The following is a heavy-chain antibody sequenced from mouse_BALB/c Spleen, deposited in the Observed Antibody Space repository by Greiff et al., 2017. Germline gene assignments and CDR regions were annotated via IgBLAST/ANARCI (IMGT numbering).Heavy chain of an antibody. Sequence: VQLQQSGAELVRPGASVKLSCTASGFNIKDYYMHWVKQRPEQGLEWIGWIDPENGDTEYAPKFQGKATMTADTSSNTAYLQLSSLTSEDTAVYYCAGYNGSYGDYWGQGTTLTVSS. CDR1: GFNIKDYY. CDR3: AGYNGSYGDY. CDR2: IDPENGDT. V-gene: IGHV14-4*02. J-gene: IGHJ2*01. D-gene: IGHD1-1*02.